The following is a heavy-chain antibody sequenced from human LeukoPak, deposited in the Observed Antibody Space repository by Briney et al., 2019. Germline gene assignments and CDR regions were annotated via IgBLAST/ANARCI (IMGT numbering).Heavy chain of an antibody. V-gene: IGHV1-2*06. CDR3: ARDNNGYDFWSGYWLESNWFDP. CDR2: INPNSGGT. D-gene: IGHD3-3*01. CDR1: GYTFTGYY. J-gene: IGHJ5*02. Sequence: VASVKVSRTASGYTFTGYYMHWVRQAPGQGLEWMGRINPNSGGTNYAQKFQGRVTMTRDTSISTAYMELSRLRSDDTAVYYCARDNNGYDFWSGYWLESNWFDPWGQGTLVTVSS.